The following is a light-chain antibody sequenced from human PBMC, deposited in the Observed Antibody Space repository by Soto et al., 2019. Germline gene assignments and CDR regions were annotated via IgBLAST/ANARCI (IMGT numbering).Light chain of an antibody. CDR2: DAS. J-gene: IGKJ1*01. CDR3: QHYTGT. CDR1: ESISTW. Sequence: DIQMTQSPSTLSASVGDRVTITCRASESISTWLAWYQQKPGRAPKLLIYDASNLESGVPSRFSGSSSGTEFILTIDSVPPDDFATYSGQHYTGTFGQGTRVDIK. V-gene: IGKV1-5*01.